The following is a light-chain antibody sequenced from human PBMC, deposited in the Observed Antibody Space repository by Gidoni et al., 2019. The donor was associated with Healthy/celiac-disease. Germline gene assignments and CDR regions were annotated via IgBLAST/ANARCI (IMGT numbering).Light chain of an antibody. CDR2: DAS. V-gene: IGKV3-11*01. CDR1: QSVSSY. Sequence: EIVFTQSPATLSLSPGERATLACKPSQSVSSYLAWYQQKPGQAPRLLIYDASNRATGIPARFSGSGSGTDFTLTISSLEPEDFAVYYCRQRSNWPWTFGQGTKVEIK. CDR3: RQRSNWPWT. J-gene: IGKJ1*01.